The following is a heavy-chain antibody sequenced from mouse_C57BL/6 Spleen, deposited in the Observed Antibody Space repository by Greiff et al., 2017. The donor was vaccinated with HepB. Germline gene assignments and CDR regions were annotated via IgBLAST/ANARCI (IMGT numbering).Heavy chain of an antibody. CDR3: ARMDYYGSSPYYAMDY. CDR1: GFSLTSYG. V-gene: IGHV2-2*01. D-gene: IGHD1-1*01. Sequence: QVQLQQSGPGLVQPSQSLSITCTVSGFSLTSYGVHWVRQSPGKGLEWLGVIWSGGSTDYNAAFISRLSISKDNSKSQVFFKMNSLQADDTAIYYCARMDYYGSSPYYAMDYWGQGTSVTVSS. J-gene: IGHJ4*01. CDR2: IWSGGST.